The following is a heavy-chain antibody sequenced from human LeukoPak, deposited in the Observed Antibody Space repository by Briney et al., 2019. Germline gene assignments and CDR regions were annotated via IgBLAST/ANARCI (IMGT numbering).Heavy chain of an antibody. J-gene: IGHJ5*02. CDR2: ISAYNGHT. CDR1: GYTFTSYG. Sequence: VSVKVSCKASGYTFTSYGISWVRQAPGQGLEWMGWISAYNGHTNYAQKLQGRVTMTTDTSTSTAYMELRSLRSDDTAVYYCARDRGAYDSSGYYPSNNWFDPWGQGTLVTVSS. CDR3: ARDRGAYDSSGYYPSNNWFDP. D-gene: IGHD3-22*01. V-gene: IGHV1-18*01.